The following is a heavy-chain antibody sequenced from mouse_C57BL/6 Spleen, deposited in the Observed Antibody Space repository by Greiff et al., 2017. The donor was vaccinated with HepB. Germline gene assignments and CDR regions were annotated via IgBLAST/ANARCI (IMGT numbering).Heavy chain of an antibody. J-gene: IGHJ3*01. CDR2: ISSGSSTI. CDR3: ARSSNFAY. CDR1: GFTFSDCG. D-gene: IGHD2-5*01. Sequence: DVMLVESGGGLVKPGGSLKLSCAASGFTFSDCGMHWVRQAPEKGLEWVAYISSGSSTIYYADTVKGRFTISRDNAKNTLFLQMTSLRSEDTAMYYCARSSNFAYWGQGTLVTVSA. V-gene: IGHV5-17*01.